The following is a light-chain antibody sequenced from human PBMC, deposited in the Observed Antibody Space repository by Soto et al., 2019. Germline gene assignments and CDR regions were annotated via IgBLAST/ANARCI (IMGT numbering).Light chain of an antibody. CDR1: QGIRRD. CDR2: AAS. V-gene: IGKV1-17*01. J-gene: IGKJ1*01. CDR3: LQHNNYPRT. Sequence: DIQMTQSPSSLSASVGDRVTITCRASQGIRRDLGWYQQKPGKAPKRLIYAASSLQSGVPSRFSGSGSGTEFTLTISSRQPEDFATYYCLQHNNYPRTFGQGTKVEIK.